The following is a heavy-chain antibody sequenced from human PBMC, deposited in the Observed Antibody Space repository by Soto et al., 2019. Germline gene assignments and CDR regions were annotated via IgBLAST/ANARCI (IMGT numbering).Heavy chain of an antibody. Sequence: QVQLQESGPGLVKPSETLSLTSTVSGDSISSLYWSWIRQPPGKGLEWIGYIYYSGSINDNPSLKRRVTISVDPSKNQFSLRLSFVAAADTAVYYCAKSLCDTSGWKTDYWGQGTLVTVSS. CDR1: GDSISSLY. J-gene: IGHJ4*02. CDR3: AKSLCDTSGWKTDY. V-gene: IGHV4-59*01. D-gene: IGHD6-19*01. CDR2: IYYSGSI.